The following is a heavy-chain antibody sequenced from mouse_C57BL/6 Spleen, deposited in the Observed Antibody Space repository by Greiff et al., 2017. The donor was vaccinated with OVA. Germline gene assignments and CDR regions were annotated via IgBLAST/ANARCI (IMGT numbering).Heavy chain of an antibody. CDR1: GFTFSNYW. CDR3: TGRVLRIWYFDV. V-gene: IGHV6-3*01. D-gene: IGHD2-4*01. Sequence: EVKLVESGGGLVQPGGSMKLSCVASGFTFSNYWMNWVRQSPEKGLEWVAQIRLKSDNYATHYAESVKGRFTISRDDSKSSVYLQMNNLRAEDTGIYYCTGRVLRIWYFDVWGTGTTVTVSS. CDR2: IRLKSDNYAT. J-gene: IGHJ1*03.